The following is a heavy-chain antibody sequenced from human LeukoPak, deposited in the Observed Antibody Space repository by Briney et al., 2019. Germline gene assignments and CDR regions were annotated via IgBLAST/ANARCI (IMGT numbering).Heavy chain of an antibody. V-gene: IGHV1-2*02. J-gene: IGHJ5*02. CDR1: GYTFTGYY. D-gene: IGHD4-11*01. Sequence: ASVKVSCKASGYTFTGYYMHWVRQAPGQGLEWMGWINPNSGGTNYAQKFQGRVTMTRDTSISTAYMELSSLRSEDTAVYYCARFIDYMSDWFDPWGQGTLVTVSS. CDR3: ARFIDYMSDWFDP. CDR2: INPNSGGT.